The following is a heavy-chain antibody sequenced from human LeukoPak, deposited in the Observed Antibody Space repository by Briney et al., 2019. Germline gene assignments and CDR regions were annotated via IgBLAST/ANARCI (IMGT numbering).Heavy chain of an antibody. V-gene: IGHV3-48*03. CDR1: GFTFSSYE. D-gene: IGHD5-12*01. J-gene: IGHJ4*02. Sequence: GGSLRLSCAASGFTFSSYEMIWVRQAPGKGLECVSYISGSGRTIYYADSVKGRFTISGDNAKNSLYLQMYSLRAGDTAAYYCASPQTSGYAFGYWGQGTLVTVSS. CDR2: ISGSGRTI. CDR3: ASPQTSGYAFGY.